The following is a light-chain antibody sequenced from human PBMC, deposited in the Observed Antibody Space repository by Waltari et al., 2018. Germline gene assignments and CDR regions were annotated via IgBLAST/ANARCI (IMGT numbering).Light chain of an antibody. V-gene: IGLV2-14*03. CDR2: DVS. Sequence: QSALTQPASVSGSPGQSITISCTGTSSDVGGYNYVSWYQQHPGKAPKLMIYDVSNRPSGVSNRFSGSKSGNTASLTISWLHAEDEADYYCSSYTSSSTLWVFGGGTKLTVL. CDR3: SSYTSSSTLWV. CDR1: SSDVGGYNY. J-gene: IGLJ3*02.